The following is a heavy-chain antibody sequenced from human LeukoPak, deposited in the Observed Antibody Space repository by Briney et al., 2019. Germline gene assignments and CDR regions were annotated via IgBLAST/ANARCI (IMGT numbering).Heavy chain of an antibody. Sequence: PGGSLRLSCAASGFTFSSYWMHWVRQAPGKGLVWVSRIDSYWSSTSYADSGKGRFTISRDNAKNTLYLQMNSLRAEDTAVYYCARAYNGYYKQPDYWGQGTLVTVSS. V-gene: IGHV3-74*01. CDR2: IDSYWSST. D-gene: IGHD3-9*01. J-gene: IGHJ4*02. CDR1: GFTFSSYW. CDR3: ARAYNGYYKQPDY.